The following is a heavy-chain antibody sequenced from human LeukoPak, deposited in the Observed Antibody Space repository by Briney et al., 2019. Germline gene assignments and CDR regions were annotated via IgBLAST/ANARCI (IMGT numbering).Heavy chain of an antibody. D-gene: IGHD6-13*01. Sequence: SETLSLTCTVSGGSISNYYWNWIRQPPGKGLEWIGYIYYTGNTNYNPSLKSRVTISVDTSKNRFSLKLSSMTAADTAMYFCARQPWIAAPGGGYYFDYWGQGILVTVSS. CDR1: GGSISNYY. CDR2: IYYTGNT. CDR3: ARQPWIAAPGGGYYFDY. V-gene: IGHV4-59*08. J-gene: IGHJ4*02.